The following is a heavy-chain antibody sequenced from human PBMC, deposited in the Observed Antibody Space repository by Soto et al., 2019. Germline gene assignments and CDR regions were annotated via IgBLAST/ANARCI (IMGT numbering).Heavy chain of an antibody. CDR3: ARDRSYYYDSSGYPFDF. J-gene: IGHJ4*02. CDR2: ISADNGDT. V-gene: IGHV1-18*01. Sequence: ASVKVSCRASGYTFDIYGISWVRQVPGEGPEWMGWISADNGDTKYAQRMQGRVTMTTDTATSTAYMELRSLRSDDTAVYYCARDRSYYYDSSGYPFDFWGQGSLVTVYS. CDR1: GYTFDIYG. D-gene: IGHD3-22*01.